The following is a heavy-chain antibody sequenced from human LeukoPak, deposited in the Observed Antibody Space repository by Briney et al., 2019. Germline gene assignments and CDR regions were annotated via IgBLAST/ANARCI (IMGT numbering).Heavy chain of an antibody. CDR2: ISSSGSTI. CDR3: ARDRAELPDDY. CDR1: GFTFSSYE. D-gene: IGHD3-10*01. V-gene: IGHV3-48*03. J-gene: IGHJ4*02. Sequence: GGSLRLSCAASGFTFSSYEMNWVRQAPGKGLEWVSYISSSGSTIYYADSVKGRFTISRDNAKNSLYLQMNSLRAEDTAVYYCARDRAELPDDYWGQGTLVTVSS.